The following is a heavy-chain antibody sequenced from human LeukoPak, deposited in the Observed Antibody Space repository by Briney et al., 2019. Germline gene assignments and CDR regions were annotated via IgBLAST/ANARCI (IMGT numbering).Heavy chain of an antibody. V-gene: IGHV3-30*18. J-gene: IGHJ3*02. CDR3: AKGLSGWSQEGFDI. Sequence: PGGSLRLSCAASGFTFSSYGMHWVRQAPGKGLEWVAIISYDGRNEYYADSVKGRFTISRDNSKKTVYVRMNSLRTEDTGVYYCAKGLSGWSQEGFDIWGQGTVVTVSS. CDR1: GFTFSSYG. CDR2: ISYDGRNE. D-gene: IGHD6-19*01.